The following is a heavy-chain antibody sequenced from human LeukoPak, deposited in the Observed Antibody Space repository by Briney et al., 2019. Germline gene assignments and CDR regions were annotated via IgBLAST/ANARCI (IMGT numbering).Heavy chain of an antibody. CDR1: GGSISSSSYY. CDR2: IYYSGST. Sequence: PSETLSLTCTVSGGSISSSSYYWGWIRQPPGKGLERIGSIYYSGSTYYNRSLKSRVTISVDTSKNQFSLKLSSVTAADTAVYYCARQTRGLRLWFDPWGQGTLVTVSS. J-gene: IGHJ5*02. D-gene: IGHD3-16*01. V-gene: IGHV4-39*01. CDR3: ARQTRGLRLWFDP.